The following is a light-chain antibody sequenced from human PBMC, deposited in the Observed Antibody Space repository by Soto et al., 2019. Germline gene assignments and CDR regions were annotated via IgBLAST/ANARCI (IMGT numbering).Light chain of an antibody. CDR2: GAS. CDR3: QQYVSPPIT. J-gene: IGKJ5*01. Sequence: EIVLTQSPGTLSLSPGERATLSCRASQSVTSTYLGWYQQKPGQAPSLLIYGASSRATGIPDRFSGSGSGTAFTLTISRLEPEDFAVYYCQQYVSPPITFAQGTRLDIK. V-gene: IGKV3-20*01. CDR1: QSVTSTY.